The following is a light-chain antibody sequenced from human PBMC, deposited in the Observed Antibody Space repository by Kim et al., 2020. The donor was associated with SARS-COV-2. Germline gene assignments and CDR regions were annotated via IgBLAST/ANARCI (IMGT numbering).Light chain of an antibody. CDR1: ESLLYSDGNNY. CDR2: LGS. V-gene: IGKV2-28*01. Sequence: DIVMTQSPLYLTVIPGEPASISCRSSESLLYSDGNNYLHWYLQRPGQSPHHLIFLGSNRASGVPDRFSGSGSGTDFTLKISRVEAEDVGVYYCMHALRTPVTFGQATKLEL. J-gene: IGKJ2*01. CDR3: MHALRTPVT.